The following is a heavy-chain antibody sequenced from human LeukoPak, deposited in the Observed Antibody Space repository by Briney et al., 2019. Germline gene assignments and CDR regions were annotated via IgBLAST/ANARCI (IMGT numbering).Heavy chain of an antibody. J-gene: IGHJ3*02. CDR2: ISSSRSTI. D-gene: IGHD3-16*02. V-gene: IGHV3-48*01. Sequence: GGSLRLSCAASGFTFSSYSMNWVRQAPGKGLEWVSYISSSRSTIYYADSVKGRFTISRDNAKNSLYLQMNSLRAEDTAVYYCARGPYVWGSYRPNDAFDIWGQGTMVTVSS. CDR1: GFTFSSYS. CDR3: ARGPYVWGSYRPNDAFDI.